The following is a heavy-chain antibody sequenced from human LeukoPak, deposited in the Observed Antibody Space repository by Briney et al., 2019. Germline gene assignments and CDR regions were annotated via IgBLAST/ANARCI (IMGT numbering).Heavy chain of an antibody. CDR1: GYTFTSYA. J-gene: IGHJ6*02. CDR3: ARSPYPFDGMDV. CDR2: INAGNGNT. D-gene: IGHD3-9*01. Sequence: ASVKVSCKASGYTFTSYAMNWVRQAPGQRLEWMGWINAGNGNTKYSQKFQGRVTITRDTSASTAYMELSSLRSEDTAVYYCARSPYPFDGMDVWGQGTTVTVSS. V-gene: IGHV1-3*01.